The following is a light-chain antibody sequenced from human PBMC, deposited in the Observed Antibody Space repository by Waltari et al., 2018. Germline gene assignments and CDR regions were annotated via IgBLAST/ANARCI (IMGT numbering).Light chain of an antibody. J-gene: IGKJ1*01. CDR1: PGISSY. V-gene: IGKV1-8*01. CDR2: AAS. CDR3: QQYYSYPRT. Sequence: AIQITQSPSSLSASTGDRVTITCRASPGISSYLAWYQQKPGKAPNLLIYAASTLQTGVPSRFSGSGSGTDFTLTISCLQSEDFATYYCQQYYSYPRTFGLGTKVEIK.